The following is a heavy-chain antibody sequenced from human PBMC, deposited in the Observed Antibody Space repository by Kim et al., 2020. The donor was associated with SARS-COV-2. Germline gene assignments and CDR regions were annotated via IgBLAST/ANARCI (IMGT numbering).Heavy chain of an antibody. CDR3: ARGDTSMVNYAFDI. V-gene: IGHV3-21*01. Sequence: GGSLRLSCAASGFTFSNYTMNWVRQAPGKGLEWVSCIYTSSSYIWYADSVKGRFTMSRDNAKNSLSLQMDSLRAEDTAVYYCARGDTSMVNYAFDIWGQGTMVTVSS. D-gene: IGHD5-18*01. CDR1: GFTFSNYT. CDR2: IYTSSSYI. J-gene: IGHJ3*02.